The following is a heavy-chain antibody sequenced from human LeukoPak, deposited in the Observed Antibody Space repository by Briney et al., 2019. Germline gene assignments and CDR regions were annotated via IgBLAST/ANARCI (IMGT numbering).Heavy chain of an antibody. CDR1: GFTFSSYA. Sequence: GGSLRLSCAASGFTFSSYAMHWVRQAPGKGLEWLAVISYDGSKKYYADSVKGRFIISRDKSNNTLCLQMNSLRTEDTAVYYCATGGTPNYYYYYYMDVWGKGTTVTVSS. CDR3: ATGGTPNYYYYYYMDV. D-gene: IGHD3-16*01. V-gene: IGHV3-30*01. J-gene: IGHJ6*03. CDR2: ISYDGSKK.